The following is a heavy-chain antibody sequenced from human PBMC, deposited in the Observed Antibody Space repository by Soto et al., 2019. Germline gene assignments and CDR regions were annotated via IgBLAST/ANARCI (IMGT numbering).Heavy chain of an antibody. Sequence: ASVKVSCKVSGYTLTELSMHWVRQAPGKGLEWMGGFDPEDGETIYAQKFQGRVTMTEDTSTDTAYMGLGSLRSEDTAVYYCATVTPPASTLIAADYYGMDVWGQGTTVTVSS. J-gene: IGHJ6*02. CDR3: ATVTPPASTLIAADYYGMDV. CDR2: FDPEDGET. D-gene: IGHD6-13*01. CDR1: GYTLTELS. V-gene: IGHV1-24*01.